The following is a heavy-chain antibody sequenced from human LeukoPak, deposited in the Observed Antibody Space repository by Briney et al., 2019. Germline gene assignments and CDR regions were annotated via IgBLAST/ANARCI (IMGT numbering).Heavy chain of an antibody. Sequence: GGSLRLSCAASGFTFSSYSMNWVRQAPGKGREWDSSIIGSSGYIYYADSVKGRFTISRDNAKNSLYLQMNSLRAEDTAVYYCARDCSGGSCYAYWGQGTLVTVSS. V-gene: IGHV3-21*01. CDR2: IIGSSGYI. CDR3: ARDCSGGSCYAY. CDR1: GFTFSSYS. J-gene: IGHJ4*02. D-gene: IGHD2-15*01.